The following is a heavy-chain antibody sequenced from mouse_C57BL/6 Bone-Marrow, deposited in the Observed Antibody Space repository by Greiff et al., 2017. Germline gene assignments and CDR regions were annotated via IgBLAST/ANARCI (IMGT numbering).Heavy chain of an antibody. J-gene: IGHJ4*01. Sequence: DVMLVESGGGLVKPGGSLKLSCAASGFTFSSYAMSWVRQTPEKRLEWVATISDGGSYTYYPANVKGRFTISRDNAKNNLYLQMSHLKSEDTAMYYCARVAYGFYAMDYWGQGTSVTVSS. CDR3: ARVAYGFYAMDY. V-gene: IGHV5-4*03. CDR1: GFTFSSYA. D-gene: IGHD2-2*01. CDR2: ISDGGSYT.